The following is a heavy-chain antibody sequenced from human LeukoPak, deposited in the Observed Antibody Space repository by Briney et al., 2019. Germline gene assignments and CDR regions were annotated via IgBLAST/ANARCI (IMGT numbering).Heavy chain of an antibody. CDR3: ARDDCSSTSCYTRGISPDY. CDR1: GGSISSYY. J-gene: IGHJ4*02. D-gene: IGHD2-2*02. V-gene: IGHV4-4*07. Sequence: PSETLSLTCTVSGGSISSYYWSWIRQPAGKGLEWVGRIYTSGSTNYNPSLKSRVTMSVDTSKNQFSLKLSSVTAADTAVYYCARDDCSSTSCYTRGISPDYWGQGTLVTVSS. CDR2: IYTSGST.